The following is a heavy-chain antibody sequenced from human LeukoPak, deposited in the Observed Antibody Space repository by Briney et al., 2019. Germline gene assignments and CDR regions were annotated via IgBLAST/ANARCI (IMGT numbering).Heavy chain of an antibody. J-gene: IGHJ2*01. V-gene: IGHV4-30-2*01. CDR1: GGSISRGGYA. CDR3: ARDAVWFGEPLGYWYFDL. CDR2: IYQSWST. Sequence: PSETLSLTCAVSGGSISRGGYAWSWIRQPPGKGLEWIRYIYQSWSTYYNPSLKSRVTISVDRSKNKFSLKLSSVTAADTAVYYCARDAVWFGEPLGYWYFDLWGRGTLVTVSS. D-gene: IGHD3-10*01.